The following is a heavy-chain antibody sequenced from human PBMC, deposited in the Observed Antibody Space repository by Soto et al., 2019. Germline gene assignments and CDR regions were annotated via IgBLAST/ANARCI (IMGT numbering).Heavy chain of an antibody. Sequence: EVQLLESGGDLVQPGGSLRLSCAASGFTFSSYAMTWVRQAPGKGLEWVSAITCSGGSTYYADSVKGRFTISRDNSKNTLYLQMNSLRAEDTAVYYCAKQWGIAARPIDYWGQGALVTVSS. D-gene: IGHD6-6*01. CDR1: GFTFSSYA. V-gene: IGHV3-23*01. CDR3: AKQWGIAARPIDY. CDR2: ITCSGGST. J-gene: IGHJ4*02.